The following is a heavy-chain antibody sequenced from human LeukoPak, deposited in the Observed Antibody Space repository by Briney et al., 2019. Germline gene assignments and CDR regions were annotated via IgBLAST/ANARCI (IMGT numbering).Heavy chain of an antibody. Sequence: SETLSLTCTVSGGSLSSYYWSWIRQPAGKGLEWIGRIYTSGSTNYNPSLKSRVTTSVDTSKNQFSLKLSSVTAADTAVYYCAREAPRGVRYFDWLFSFDYWGQGTLVTVSS. CDR3: AREAPRGVRYFDWLFSFDY. CDR2: IYTSGST. D-gene: IGHD3-9*01. J-gene: IGHJ4*02. CDR1: GGSLSSYY. V-gene: IGHV4-4*07.